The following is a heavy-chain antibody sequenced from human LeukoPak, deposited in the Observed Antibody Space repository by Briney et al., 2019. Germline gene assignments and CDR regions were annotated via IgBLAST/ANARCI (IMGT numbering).Heavy chain of an antibody. V-gene: IGHV4-39*01. D-gene: IGHD6-13*01. Sequence: SETLSLTCTVSGGPISSSSYYWGWIRQPPGKGLEWIGSIYYSGSTYYNPSLKSRVTISVDTSKNQFSLKLSSVTAADTAVYYCARQGIAAAGPNYYYYYMDVWGKGTTVTVSS. J-gene: IGHJ6*03. CDR3: ARQGIAAAGPNYYYYYMDV. CDR1: GGPISSSSYY. CDR2: IYYSGST.